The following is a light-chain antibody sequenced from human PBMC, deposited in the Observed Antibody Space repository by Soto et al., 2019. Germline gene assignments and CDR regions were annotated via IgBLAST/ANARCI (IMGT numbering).Light chain of an antibody. Sequence: DIQMTQSPSSLSASVGDRVTITCRASQDISNYLAWFQQKPGKAPTSLMYAASSLQSAVPSKFSGSGSGTDFTLTISSLQPEDFATYYCQQYYRYPLTFGGGTKVEIK. CDR2: AAS. CDR1: QDISNY. J-gene: IGKJ4*01. V-gene: IGKV1-16*02. CDR3: QQYYRYPLT.